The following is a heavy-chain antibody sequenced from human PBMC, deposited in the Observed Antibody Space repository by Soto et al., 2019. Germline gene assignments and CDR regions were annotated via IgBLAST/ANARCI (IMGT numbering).Heavy chain of an antibody. D-gene: IGHD3-3*01. CDR3: AKVIDFWNGMDV. V-gene: IGHV3-30*18. CDR1: GFNFGGYG. Sequence: QVPLVESGGGVVQPGTSLRLSCAGSGFNFGGYGMHWVRQAAGKGLEWVAVIAYNGGDKYYADSVKGRFTISRDNSKSTLYLEMNSLRAEDTAVYDCAKVIDFWNGMDVWGQGTTVTVSS. J-gene: IGHJ6*02. CDR2: IAYNGGDK.